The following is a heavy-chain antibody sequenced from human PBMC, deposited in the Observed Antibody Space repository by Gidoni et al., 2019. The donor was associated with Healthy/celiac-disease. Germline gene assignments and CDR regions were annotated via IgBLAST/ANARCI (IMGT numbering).Heavy chain of an antibody. CDR3: AKAQGYSYANGVDY. V-gene: IGHV3-30*18. CDR2: ISYDGSNK. D-gene: IGHD5-18*01. Sequence: QVQLVESGGGVVQPGRSLRLSCAASGFTFSSYGMHWVRQAPGKGLEWVAVISYDGSNKYYADSVKGRFTISRDNSKNTLYLQMNSLRAEDTAVYYCAKAQGYSYANGVDYWGQGTLVTVSS. CDR1: GFTFSSYG. J-gene: IGHJ4*02.